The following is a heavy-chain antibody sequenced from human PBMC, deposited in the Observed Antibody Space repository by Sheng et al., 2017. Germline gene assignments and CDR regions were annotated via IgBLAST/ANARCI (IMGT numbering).Heavy chain of an antibody. V-gene: IGHV3-73*02. CDR1: GFIFSDFP. J-gene: IGHJ4*02. Sequence: EVQLVESGGGLVQPGGSLKLSCAASGFIFSDFPIHWVRQASGKGLEWVGRIGGKADNYATAYAASMKGRFTISRDASKDTAYLQMISLRADDTAVYYCSRPDDHSDYWGQG. CDR2: IGGKADNYAT. CDR3: SRPDDHSDY.